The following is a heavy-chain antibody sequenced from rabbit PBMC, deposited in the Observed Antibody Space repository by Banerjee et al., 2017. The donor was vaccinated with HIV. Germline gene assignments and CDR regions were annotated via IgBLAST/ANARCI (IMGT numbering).Heavy chain of an antibody. CDR1: GFSFSSNYW. Sequence: QEQLEESGGDLVKPEGSLTLTCTASGFSFSSNYWICWVRQAPGKELEWIACIYAGGSGGTYYASWAKGRFTISKTSSTTVTLQMTSLTAADTATYFCTRGEAGTGYAGFWGPGTLVTVS. J-gene: IGHJ3*01. CDR3: TRGEAGTGYAGF. CDR2: IYAGGSGGT. V-gene: IGHV1S45*01. D-gene: IGHD4-2*01.